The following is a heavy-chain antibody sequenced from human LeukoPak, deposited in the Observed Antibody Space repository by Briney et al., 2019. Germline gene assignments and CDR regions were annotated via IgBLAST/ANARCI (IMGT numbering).Heavy chain of an antibody. D-gene: IGHD3/OR15-3a*01. J-gene: IGHJ1*01. CDR1: GFRFRNYW. CDR2: INEDGNEK. Sequence: GGSLRLACVASGFRFRNYWMAWIRHAPGRGLEWVANINEDGNEKYYLDSVRGRFIISRDNARNSLFLQMNSLRGEDTGVYYCLRDLVVGPAEYFQSWGQGTLVAVSS. CDR3: LRDLVVGPAEYFQS. V-gene: IGHV3-7*01.